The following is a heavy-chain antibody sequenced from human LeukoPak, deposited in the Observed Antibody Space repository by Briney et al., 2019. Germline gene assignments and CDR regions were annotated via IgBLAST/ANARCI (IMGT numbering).Heavy chain of an antibody. CDR2: IYTSGST. Sequence: SETLSLTCTVSGGSISSSSYYWSWIRQPAGKGLEWIGRIYTSGSTNYNPSLKNRVTISVDTSKNQFSLKLSFVTAADTAVYYCARGFDYYYYMAVWGKGTTVTVSS. CDR1: GGSISSSSYY. V-gene: IGHV4-61*02. D-gene: IGHD3-10*01. CDR3: ARGFDYYYYMAV. J-gene: IGHJ6*03.